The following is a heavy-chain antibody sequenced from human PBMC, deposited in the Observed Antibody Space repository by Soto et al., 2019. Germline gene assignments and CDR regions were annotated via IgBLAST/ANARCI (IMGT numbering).Heavy chain of an antibody. Sequence: QVQLVQSGAEVKKPGASVKVSCKVSGYTFTGNYMHWMRQAPGQGPEWMGWINPRNGDTDYAQKFQGRGTITRDTSISTAYMDLSRLTSDDTAIYFCVRGGGVDVVTPTRIVFDYWGQGTLLTVSS. V-gene: IGHV1-2*02. D-gene: IGHD2-21*02. CDR1: GYTFTGNY. CDR3: VRGGGVDVVTPTRIVFDY. J-gene: IGHJ4*02. CDR2: INPRNGDT.